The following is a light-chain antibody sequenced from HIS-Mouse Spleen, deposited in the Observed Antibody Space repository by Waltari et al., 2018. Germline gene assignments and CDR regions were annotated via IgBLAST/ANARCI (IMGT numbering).Light chain of an antibody. CDR1: SSDVGGYNY. V-gene: IGLV2-11*01. Sequence: QSALTQPRSVSGSPGQSVTISCTGTSSDVGGYNYVSWYQQHPGKAPKLMLYDVSKRPSGGPDRFSGSNSGNTASLTISGLQAEDEADYYCCSYAGSYRVFGTGTKVTVL. CDR3: CSYAGSYRV. CDR2: DVS. J-gene: IGLJ1*01.